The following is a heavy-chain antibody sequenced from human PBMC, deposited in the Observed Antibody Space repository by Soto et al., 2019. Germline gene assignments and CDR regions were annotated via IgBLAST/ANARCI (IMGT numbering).Heavy chain of an antibody. D-gene: IGHD2-15*01. Sequence: GGSLRLSCAASGFTFSSYWMHWVRQAPGKGLVWVSRINSDGSSTTYADTVKGRFTISRDNAKNTLYLQMNSLRAEDTAVYYCARTCSGGSCSFDYWGQGTLVTVSS. V-gene: IGHV3-74*01. CDR2: INSDGSST. CDR1: GFTFSSYW. J-gene: IGHJ4*02. CDR3: ARTCSGGSCSFDY.